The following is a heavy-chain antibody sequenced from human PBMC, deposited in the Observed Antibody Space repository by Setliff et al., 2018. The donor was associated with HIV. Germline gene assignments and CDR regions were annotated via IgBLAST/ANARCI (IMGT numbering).Heavy chain of an antibody. CDR2: IYYSGSA. CDR1: GGSIINYF. D-gene: IGHD2-8*01. V-gene: IGHV4-59*01. Sequence: SETLSLTCTVSGGSIINYFWSWIRLPPGKGLEWIGYIYYSGSADYNRSLKSRVTVSLDTSQNQLSLNLSSVTAADTAVYYCARSRPRSMDFYMDVWGKGTTVTVSS. J-gene: IGHJ6*03. CDR3: ARSRPRSMDFYMDV.